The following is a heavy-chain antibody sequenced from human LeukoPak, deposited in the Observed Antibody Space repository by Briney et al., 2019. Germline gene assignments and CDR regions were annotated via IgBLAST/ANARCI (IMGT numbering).Heavy chain of an antibody. Sequence: ASVKVSCKASGYTFTGYYMHWVRQAPGQGLEWMGWINPNSGGTNYAQKFQGRVTMTWDTSISTAYMELSRLRSDDTAVYYCARAKVGATAGFDYWGQGTLVTVSS. V-gene: IGHV1-2*02. CDR2: INPNSGGT. D-gene: IGHD1-26*01. CDR3: ARAKVGATAGFDY. CDR1: GYTFTGYY. J-gene: IGHJ4*02.